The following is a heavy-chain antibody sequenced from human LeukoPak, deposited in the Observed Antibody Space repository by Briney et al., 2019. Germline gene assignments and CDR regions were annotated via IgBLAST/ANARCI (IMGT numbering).Heavy chain of an antibody. J-gene: IGHJ3*02. V-gene: IGHV4-39*01. CDR1: GASISSTTYY. CDR3: ARITWYFEQAFDI. D-gene: IGHD1/OR15-1a*01. Sequence: SETLSLTCTVSGASISSTTYYWGWIRQPPRKGLEWIASIYYSGSTYYNPSLKSRVTISVDTSKNQFSLKLSSVTAADTAVYYCARITWYFEQAFDIWGQGTMVTVSS. CDR2: IYYSGST.